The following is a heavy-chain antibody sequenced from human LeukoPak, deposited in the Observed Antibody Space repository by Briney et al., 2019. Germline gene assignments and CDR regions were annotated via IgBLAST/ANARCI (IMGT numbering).Heavy chain of an antibody. V-gene: IGHV3-30*18. J-gene: IGHJ4*02. CDR2: ISYDGSNK. Sequence: GGSLRLSCAASGFTFSSYGMHWVSQAPGKGLEWVAVISYDGSNKYYADSVKGRFTISRDNSKNTLYLQMNSLRAEDTAVYYCAKARDDYVWGSYLAFWGQGTLVTVSS. D-gene: IGHD3-16*02. CDR1: GFTFSSYG. CDR3: AKARDDYVWGSYLAF.